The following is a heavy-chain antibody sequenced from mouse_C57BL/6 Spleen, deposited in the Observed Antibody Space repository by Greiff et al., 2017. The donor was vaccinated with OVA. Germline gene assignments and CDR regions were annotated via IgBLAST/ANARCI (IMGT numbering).Heavy chain of an antibody. D-gene: IGHD1-1*01. CDR1: GYTFTSYW. J-gene: IGHJ4*01. CDR3: ARPYYYGRGYAMDY. CDR2: IDPSDSYT. Sequence: QVQLQQPGAELVKPGASVKLSCKASGYTFTSYWMQWVKQRPGQGLEWIGEIDPSDSYTNSNQKFKGKATLTVDTSSSTAYMQLSSLTSEDSAVYYCARPYYYGRGYAMDYWGQGTSVTVSS. V-gene: IGHV1-50*01.